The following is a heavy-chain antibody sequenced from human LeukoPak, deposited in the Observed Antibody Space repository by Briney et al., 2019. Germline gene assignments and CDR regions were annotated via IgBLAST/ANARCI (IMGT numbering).Heavy chain of an antibody. CDR2: ISYDGSNK. Sequence: GGSLRLSCTAYEFTLGTYAIHWVRQAPGRGLEWVAVISYDGSNKWYADSVEGRFTISRDNSKNILYLQMNSLRAEDTAVYYCARAEGPFDYWGQGTLVTVSS. V-gene: IGHV3-30*04. J-gene: IGHJ4*02. CDR1: EFTLGTYA. CDR3: ARAEGPFDY.